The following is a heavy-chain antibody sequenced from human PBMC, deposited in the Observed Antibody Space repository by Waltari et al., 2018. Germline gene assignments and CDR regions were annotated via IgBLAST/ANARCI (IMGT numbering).Heavy chain of an antibody. CDR3: ARRRQLRYFDWVLDY. D-gene: IGHD3-9*01. Sequence: QLQLQESGPGLVKPSETLSLTCTVSGGSISSSSYYWGWIRQPPGKGLEWIGSIYYSGSTYYNPSLKSRVTISVDTSKNQFSLKLSSVTAADTAVYYCARRRQLRYFDWVLDYWGQGTLVTVSS. CDR1: GGSISSSSYY. CDR2: IYYSGST. V-gene: IGHV4-39*01. J-gene: IGHJ4*02.